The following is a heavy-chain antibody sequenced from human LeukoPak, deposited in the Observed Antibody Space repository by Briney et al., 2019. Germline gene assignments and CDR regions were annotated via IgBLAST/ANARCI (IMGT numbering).Heavy chain of an antibody. V-gene: IGHV3-11*01. J-gene: IGHJ6*03. CDR2: ISSSGSTI. CDR3: ARGRSSWDYYYYYMDV. D-gene: IGHD6-13*01. CDR1: GFTFSDYY. Sequence: GGSLRLSRAASGFTFSDYYMSWIRQAPGKGLEWVSYISSSGSTIYYADSVKGRFTISRDNAKNSLYLQMNSLRAEDAAVYYCARGRSSWDYYYYYMDVWGKGTTVTVSS.